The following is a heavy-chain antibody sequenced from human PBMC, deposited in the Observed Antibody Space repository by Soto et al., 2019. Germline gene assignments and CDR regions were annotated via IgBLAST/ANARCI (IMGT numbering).Heavy chain of an antibody. CDR3: XXXXXXXXXXXXXXXXXXXXXXXXXV. V-gene: IGHV1-18*01. CDR1: GYTFIDYT. CDR2: ISPYSDDT. J-gene: IGHJ6*02. Sequence: QVQLVQSGTEVKKPGASVKVSCKTSGYTFIDYTISWVRQAPGQRLEWMGWISPYSDDTKYAQKFQGRVTMTTDRSTRTDYMNLRSLRSDDTAXXXXXXXXXXXXXXXXXXXXXXXXXXXXXVWGQGTTVT.